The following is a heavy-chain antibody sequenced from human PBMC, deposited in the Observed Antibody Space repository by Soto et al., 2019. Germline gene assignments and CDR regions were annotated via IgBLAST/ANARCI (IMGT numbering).Heavy chain of an antibody. CDR3: ARGRDCSSTSCYRVTIIKYYYDYMDV. Sequence: QVQLVQSGAEVKKPGSSVKVSCKASGGTFSSYTSSWVRQAPGQGREWMGMIIPILGIANYAQKLQGRVTMNADKYTSTAYRELSSLRSEDTAVYYCARGRDCSSTSCYRVTIIKYYYDYMDVWGKGTTVTVSS. CDR2: IIPILGIA. CDR1: GGTFSSYT. J-gene: IGHJ6*03. V-gene: IGHV1-69*02. D-gene: IGHD2-2*01.